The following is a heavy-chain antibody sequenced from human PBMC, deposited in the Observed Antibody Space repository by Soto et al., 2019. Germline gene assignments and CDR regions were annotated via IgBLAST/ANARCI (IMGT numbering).Heavy chain of an antibody. J-gene: IGHJ3*02. Sequence: QITLKESGPTLVKPTQTLTLTCTFSGFSLSTSGVGVGWIRQPPGKALEWLALIYWDDDKRYSPSLKSRLTITKDTSKNQVVPTMTNMDPVDTATYYCAHRRHDILTGYPLGPSDAFDIWGQGTMVTVSS. D-gene: IGHD3-9*01. CDR1: GFSLSTSGVG. CDR2: IYWDDDK. CDR3: AHRRHDILTGYPLGPSDAFDI. V-gene: IGHV2-5*02.